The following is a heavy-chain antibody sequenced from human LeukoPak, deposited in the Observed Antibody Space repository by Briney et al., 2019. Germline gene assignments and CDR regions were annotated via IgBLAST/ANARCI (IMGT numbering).Heavy chain of an antibody. CDR3: ASFLSRSIPGVRFDP. J-gene: IGHJ5*02. CDR1: GFTFSDYY. D-gene: IGHD3-10*01. CDR2: ISSSGSTI. V-gene: IGHV3-11*04. Sequence: KPGGSLRLSCAASGFTFSDYYMSWIRQAPGKGLEWVSYISSSGSTIYYADSVKGRFTISRDNAKNSLYLQMNSLRAEDTAVYYCASFLSRSIPGVRFDPWGQGTLVTVSS.